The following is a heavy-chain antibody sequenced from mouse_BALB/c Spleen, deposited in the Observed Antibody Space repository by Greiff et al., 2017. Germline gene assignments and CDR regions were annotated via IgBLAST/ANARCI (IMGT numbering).Heavy chain of an antibody. CDR2: INPYNDGT. CDR3: ARSNSLLRRPFAY. Sequence: VQLQQSGPELVKPGASVKMSCKASGYTFTSYVMHWVKQKPGQGLEWIGYINPYNDGTKYNEKFKGKATLTSDKSSSTAYMELSSLTSEDSAVYYCARSNSLLRRPFAYWGQGTLVTVSA. V-gene: IGHV1-14*01. J-gene: IGHJ3*01. D-gene: IGHD1-2*01. CDR1: GYTFTSYV.